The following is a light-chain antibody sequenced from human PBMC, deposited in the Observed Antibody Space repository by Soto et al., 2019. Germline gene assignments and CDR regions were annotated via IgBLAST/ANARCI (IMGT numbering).Light chain of an antibody. CDR2: GAS. CDR3: QQYGSPWA. Sequence: ELVLTQSPGTLSLSPGERATLSCRASQSVTGSYLAWYQHKPGQAPRLLIYGASSRATGIPDRFSGSGSGTDFTLTISRLEPEDFAVYYCQQYGSPWAFGQGTKVEIK. V-gene: IGKV3-20*01. J-gene: IGKJ1*01. CDR1: QSVTGSY.